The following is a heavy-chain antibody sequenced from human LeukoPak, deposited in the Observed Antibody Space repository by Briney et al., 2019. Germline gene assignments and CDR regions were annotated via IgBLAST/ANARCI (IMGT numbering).Heavy chain of an antibody. Sequence: ASVKVSCKVSGYTLTELSMHWVRQAPGKGLEWMGGFDPEDGETIYAQKFQGRVTMTEDTSTDTAYMELSSLRSEDTAVYYCATYLVGGILAAFDLWGQGTMVTVSS. J-gene: IGHJ3*01. D-gene: IGHD1-26*01. CDR3: ATYLVGGILAAFDL. V-gene: IGHV1-24*01. CDR1: GYTLTELS. CDR2: FDPEDGET.